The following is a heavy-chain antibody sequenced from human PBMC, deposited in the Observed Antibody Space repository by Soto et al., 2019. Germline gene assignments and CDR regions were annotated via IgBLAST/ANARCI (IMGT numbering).Heavy chain of an antibody. CDR1: GGSFSGYY. D-gene: IGHD7-27*01. Sequence: SETLSLTCAVYGGSFSGYYWSWIRQPPGKGLEWIGEINHSGSTNYNPSLKSRVTISVDTSKNQFSLKLSSVTAADTAVYYCARASGDRGFDYWGQGTLVTVSS. V-gene: IGHV4-34*01. J-gene: IGHJ4*02. CDR2: INHSGST. CDR3: ARASGDRGFDY.